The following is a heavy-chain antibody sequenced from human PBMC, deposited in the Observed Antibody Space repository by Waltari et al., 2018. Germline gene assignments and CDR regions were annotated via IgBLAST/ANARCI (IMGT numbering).Heavy chain of an antibody. V-gene: IGHV3-23*01. J-gene: IGHJ6*02. Sequence: EVQLLESGGGLVQPGGSLRLSCAASGFTFSLSAMSWVRQTPGKGLESFWSISGGGDSTYYGDSVRGRFTISRDNSKNALYLQMSSLSAEDAAVYYCAKENNPLGIPGDYGMDVWGQGTTVSVSS. CDR2: ISGGGDST. CDR1: GFTFSLSA. D-gene: IGHD1-20*01. CDR3: AKENNPLGIPGDYGMDV.